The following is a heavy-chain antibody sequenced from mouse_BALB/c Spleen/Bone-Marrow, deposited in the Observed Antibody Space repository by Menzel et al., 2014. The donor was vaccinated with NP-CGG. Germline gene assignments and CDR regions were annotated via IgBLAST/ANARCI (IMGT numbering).Heavy chain of an antibody. Sequence: HVQLQQSGPDLVRPGSSVKMSCKASDYTFTTYWMHWVKQRPGQGLEWIGMIDPSTSETRLNQKFKDKATLIVDKSSNTAYMQLSSLTSEDSAVYYCARRTLAMDYWGQGTSVTVSS. V-gene: IGHV1-52*01. J-gene: IGHJ4*01. CDR2: IDPSTSET. CDR1: DYTFTTYW. CDR3: ARRTLAMDY.